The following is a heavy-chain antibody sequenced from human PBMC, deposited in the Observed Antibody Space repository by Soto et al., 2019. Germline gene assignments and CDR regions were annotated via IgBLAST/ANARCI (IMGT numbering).Heavy chain of an antibody. V-gene: IGHV4-30-4*01. D-gene: IGHD2-15*01. CDR1: GDSISTVDYF. CDR2: IYKSATT. J-gene: IGHJ5*01. Sequence: SEALSLTCSVSGDSISTVDYFWAWIRQPPGQALEYIGYIYKSATTYYNPSFESRVAISLDTSKSQFSLNVTSVTAADTAVYFCARGRYCLTGRCFPNWFDSWGQGTLVTVSS. CDR3: ARGRYCLTGRCFPNWFDS.